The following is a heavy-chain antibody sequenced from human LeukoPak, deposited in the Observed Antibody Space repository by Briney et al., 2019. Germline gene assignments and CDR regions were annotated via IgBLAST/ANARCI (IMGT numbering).Heavy chain of an antibody. V-gene: IGHV1-8*01. Sequence: ASVKVSCKASGYTFTSYDINWVRQATGQGLEWMGWMNPNSGNTGYAQKFQGRVTMTRNTSISTAYMELSSLRSEGTAVYYCAREAMVRGVIIKAFDYWGQGTLVTVSS. CDR2: MNPNSGNT. D-gene: IGHD3-10*01. CDR1: GYTFTSYD. CDR3: AREAMVRGVIIKAFDY. J-gene: IGHJ4*02.